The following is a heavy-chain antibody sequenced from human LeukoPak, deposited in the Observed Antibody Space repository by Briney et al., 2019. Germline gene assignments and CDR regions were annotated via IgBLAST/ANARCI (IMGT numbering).Heavy chain of an antibody. CDR3: ARCLEGGDILTGSGY. CDR1: GFTFSSYS. CDR2: IRTSSSYI. J-gene: IGHJ4*02. V-gene: IGHV3-21*01. Sequence: NPGGSLRLSCAASGFTFSSYSMNWVRQAPGKGLEWVSSIRTSSSYIYYADSVKGRFTISRDNTKNSLYLQMNSLRAEDTAVYYCARCLEGGDILTGSGYWGQGTLVTVSS. D-gene: IGHD3-9*01.